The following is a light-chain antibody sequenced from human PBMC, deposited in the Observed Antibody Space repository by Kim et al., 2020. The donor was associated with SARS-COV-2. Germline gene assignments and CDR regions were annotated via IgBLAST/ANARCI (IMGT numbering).Light chain of an antibody. Sequence: QRFSISFSGSTSNLATTTINLYQHFPGTAPKLLIYLENRRPSGVPDRFSGSRSGTTASLAISDLRSEDEADYHCASWDDSLNAWVFGGGTQLTVL. V-gene: IGLV1-44*01. CDR2: LEN. J-gene: IGLJ3*02. CDR3: ASWDDSLNAWV. CDR1: TSNLATTT.